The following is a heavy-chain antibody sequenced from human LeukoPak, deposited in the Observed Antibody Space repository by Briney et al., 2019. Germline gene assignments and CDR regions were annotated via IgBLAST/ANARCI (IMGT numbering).Heavy chain of an antibody. CDR2: INYSGTT. V-gene: IGHV4-39*01. D-gene: IGHD3-10*01. CDR3: ASLRGGVQLWGD. Sequence: SETLSLTCTVSSGSFSSSSYFCGWIRQSPGMGLEWIATINYSGTTYSNPSLKSRVTTSVDTSRNQFFLKLTSVTAAATAVYYCASLRGGVQLWGDWGQGALVTVSS. CDR1: SGSFSSSSYF. J-gene: IGHJ4*01.